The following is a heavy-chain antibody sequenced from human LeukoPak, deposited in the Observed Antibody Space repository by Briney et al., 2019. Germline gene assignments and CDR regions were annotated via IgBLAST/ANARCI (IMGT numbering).Heavy chain of an antibody. J-gene: IGHJ4*02. V-gene: IGHV3-30*04. CDR3: ARTGSGSYPYYFDY. D-gene: IGHD1-26*01. Sequence: GRSLRLSCAASGFTFSSYAMHWVRQAPGKGLEGVAVISYDGSNKYYADSVKGRFTISRDNSKNTLYLQMNSLRAEDTAVYYCARTGSGSYPYYFDYWGQGTLVTVSS. CDR1: GFTFSSYA. CDR2: ISYDGSNK.